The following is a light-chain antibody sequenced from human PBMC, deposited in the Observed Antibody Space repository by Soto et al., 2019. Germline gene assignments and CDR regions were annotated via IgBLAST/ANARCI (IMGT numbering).Light chain of an antibody. J-gene: IGKJ5*01. V-gene: IGKV3-15*01. Sequence: EILMTQYPATLSVSPGERATLSCRASQSVSIKLAWYQQKPGQAPRLLIYDTSTRATGIPARFSGSGSGTEFTLTISSLKSEDFAVYYCQQYNNWPTITFGQGTRLEIK. CDR2: DTS. CDR1: QSVSIK. CDR3: QQYNNWPTIT.